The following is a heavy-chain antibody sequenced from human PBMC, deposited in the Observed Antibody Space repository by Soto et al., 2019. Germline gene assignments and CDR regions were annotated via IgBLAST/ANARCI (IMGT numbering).Heavy chain of an antibody. D-gene: IGHD2-15*01. V-gene: IGHV2-5*02. CDR1: GFSLNTNGVG. J-gene: IGHJ1*01. CDR3: AHTYCSGSRCYPLAAEYFQH. Sequence: QITLKEPGPTLVKPTQTLTLTCTFSGFSLNTNGVGVGWIRQPPGNALEWLALIYWDDDKRYSPSLKSRLTITEDTSKNQVVLTMTNMDPVDTATYYCAHTYCSGSRCYPLAAEYFQHWGQGTLVTVSS. CDR2: IYWDDDK.